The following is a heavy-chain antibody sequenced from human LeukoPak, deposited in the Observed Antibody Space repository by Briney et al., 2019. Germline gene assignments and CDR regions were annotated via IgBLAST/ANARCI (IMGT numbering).Heavy chain of an antibody. CDR3: ARGQKYYDILTGLYRDGGIFDY. Sequence: RPSETLSLTCTVSGGSISSYYWSWIRQPPGKGLECIGYISYSGSTNYNPSLRSRVTISVDTSKNQFSLKLNSVTAADTAVYYCARGQKYYDILTGLYRDGGIFDYWGQGTLVTVSS. J-gene: IGHJ4*02. CDR2: ISYSGST. V-gene: IGHV4-59*08. CDR1: GGSISSYY. D-gene: IGHD3-9*01.